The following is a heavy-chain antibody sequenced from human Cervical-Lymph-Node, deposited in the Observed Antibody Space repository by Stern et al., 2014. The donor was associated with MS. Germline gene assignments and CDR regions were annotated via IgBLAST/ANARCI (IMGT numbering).Heavy chain of an antibody. J-gene: IGHJ3*02. CDR1: GYWFSNYW. Sequence: VQLVQSGGEVKKPGESLKISCQGSGYWFSNYWIGWVRQMPGRGLEWMGITYPDDSDTRYSPSFRGQVTISADKSISTAYLQWNSLKASDTAMYYCARLIAPAGDAFDIWGQGTLVTVSS. CDR2: TYPDDSDT. D-gene: IGHD2-21*01. V-gene: IGHV5-51*01. CDR3: ARLIAPAGDAFDI.